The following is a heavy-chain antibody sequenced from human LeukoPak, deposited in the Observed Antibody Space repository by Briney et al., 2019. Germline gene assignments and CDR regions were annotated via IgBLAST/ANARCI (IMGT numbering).Heavy chain of an antibody. CDR2: INHGGST. V-gene: IGHV4-34*01. D-gene: IGHD2-2*01. CDR3: ASTSPGIVVVPAVAFDY. Sequence: SETLSLTCAVYGGSFSGYYWSWIRQPPGKGLEWIGEINHGGSTNYNPSLKSRVTISVDTSKNQFSLKLSSVTAADTAVYYCASTSPGIVVVPAVAFDYWGQGTLVTVSS. J-gene: IGHJ4*02. CDR1: GGSFSGYY.